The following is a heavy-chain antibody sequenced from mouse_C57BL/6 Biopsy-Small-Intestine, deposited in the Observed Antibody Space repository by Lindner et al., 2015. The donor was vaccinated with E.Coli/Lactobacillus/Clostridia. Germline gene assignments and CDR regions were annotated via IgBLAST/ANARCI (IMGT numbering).Heavy chain of an antibody. CDR1: GFTFSDYG. D-gene: IGHD2-4*01. V-gene: IGHV5-17*01. Sequence: VQLQESGGGLVKPGGSLKLSCAASGFTFSDYGMHWVRQAPEKGLEWVAYISSGSSTIYYADTVKGRFTISRDNAKNTLFLQMTSLRSEDTAMYYCAIYYDYGFDYWGQGTTLTVSS. CDR2: ISSGSSTI. CDR3: AIYYDYGFDY. J-gene: IGHJ2*01.